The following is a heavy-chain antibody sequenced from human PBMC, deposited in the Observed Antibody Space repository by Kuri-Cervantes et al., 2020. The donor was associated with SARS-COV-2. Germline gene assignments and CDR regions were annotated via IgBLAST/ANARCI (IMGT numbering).Heavy chain of an antibody. J-gene: IGHJ4*02. CDR3: ARVWCSSTSCYYFDY. CDR1: GGSISSSSYY. Sequence: GSLRLSCTVSGGSISSSSYYWGWTRQPPGKGLEWIGSIYYSGSTYYNPSLKSRVTISVDTSKNQFPLKLSSVTAADTAVYYCARVWCSSTSCYYFDYWGQGTLVTVSS. D-gene: IGHD2-2*01. CDR2: IYYSGST. V-gene: IGHV4-39*01.